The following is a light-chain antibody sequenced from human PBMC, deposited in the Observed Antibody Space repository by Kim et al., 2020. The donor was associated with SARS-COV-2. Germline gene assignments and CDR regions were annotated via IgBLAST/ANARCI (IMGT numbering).Light chain of an antibody. V-gene: IGKV3-20*01. CDR1: QSVNRRY. CDR2: GTS. CDR3: QQYSTSPPLYS. Sequence: PGERATLSCRASQSVNRRYLAWYQQKPGLAPRLLIYGTSTRATGIPDRFRGSGSGTDFTLTISRLEPEDSAVYYCQQYSTSPPLYSFGRGTKLEI. J-gene: IGKJ2*03.